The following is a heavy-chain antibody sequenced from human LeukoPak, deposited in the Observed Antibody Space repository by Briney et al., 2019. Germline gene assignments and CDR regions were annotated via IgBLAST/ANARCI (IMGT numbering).Heavy chain of an antibody. Sequence: PSETLSLTCTVSGGSISSSSYYWGWIRQPPGKGLEWIGSIYYSGSTYYNPSLKSRVTISVDTSKNQFSLKLSSVTAADTAVYYCARESYGGGYFDYWGQGTLVTVSS. V-gene: IGHV4-39*07. J-gene: IGHJ4*02. CDR2: IYYSGST. CDR3: ARESYGGGYFDY. CDR1: GGSISSSSYY. D-gene: IGHD1-26*01.